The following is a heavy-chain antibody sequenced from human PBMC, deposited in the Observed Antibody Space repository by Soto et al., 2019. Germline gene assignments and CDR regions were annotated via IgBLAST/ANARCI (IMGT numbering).Heavy chain of an antibody. Sequence: QVQLVQSGAEVKKPGASVKVSCKASGYTFTSYHITWVRQAPGQGLEWMGWISAYNGNTNYAQNLQGRVTMTTDTSTITANMELRSLRSDDTAVYYCARDSPSLDYWGQGTLVTVSS. CDR3: ARDSPSLDY. J-gene: IGHJ4*02. CDR2: ISAYNGNT. V-gene: IGHV1-18*01. CDR1: GYTFTSYH.